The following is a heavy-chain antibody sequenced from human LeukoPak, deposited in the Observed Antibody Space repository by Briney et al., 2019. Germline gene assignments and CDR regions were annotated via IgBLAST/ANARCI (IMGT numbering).Heavy chain of an antibody. CDR3: ARSMYYEFWSGPFDY. CDR2: IYSSGTT. J-gene: IGHJ4*02. D-gene: IGHD3-3*01. V-gene: IGHV4-4*07. CDR1: GGSINRYY. Sequence: SETLSLTCTASGGSINRYYWGWIWQPAGKGLEWIGRIYSSGTTIYNSPLKSRVTMSVDTSKNQMSLKLNSVTAADTAVYYCARSMYYEFWSGPFDYWGQGILVTVSS.